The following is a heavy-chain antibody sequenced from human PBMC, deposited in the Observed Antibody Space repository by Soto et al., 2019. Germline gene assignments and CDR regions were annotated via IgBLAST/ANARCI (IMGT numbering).Heavy chain of an antibody. CDR2: ISWNSGSI. V-gene: IGHV3-9*01. D-gene: IGHD3-22*01. CDR3: AKDPYYDSSGGYFDY. J-gene: IGHJ4*02. CDR1: GFTFDDYA. Sequence: PGGSLRLSCAASGFTFDDYAMHWVRQAPGKGLEWVSGISWNSGSIGYADSVKGRFTISRDNAKNSLYLQMNSLRAEDTALYYCAKDPYYDSSGGYFDYWGQGTLVTVSS.